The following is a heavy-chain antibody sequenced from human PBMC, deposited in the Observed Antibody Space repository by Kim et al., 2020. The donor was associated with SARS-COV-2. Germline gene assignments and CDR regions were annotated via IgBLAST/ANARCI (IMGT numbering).Heavy chain of an antibody. J-gene: IGHJ6*02. CDR3: ARKTTVTSYYYGMDV. Sequence: QKFQGSVTITADESTSTAYMELSSLRSEDTAVYYCARKTTVTSYYYGMDVWGQGTTVTVSS. V-gene: IGHV1-69*01. D-gene: IGHD4-17*01.